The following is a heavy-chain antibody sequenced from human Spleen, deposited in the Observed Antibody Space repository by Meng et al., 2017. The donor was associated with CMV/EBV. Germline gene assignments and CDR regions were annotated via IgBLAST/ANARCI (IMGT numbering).Heavy chain of an antibody. J-gene: IGHJ4*02. CDR2: VYYSGST. CDR1: GVSISSGRYD. Sequence: VAGVSISSGRYDWSWIRQPPGKGLEWIGYVYYSGSTTYNPSLKNRVSIFLDTSKNQFSLKLKSLTAADTAVYYCATFRGGSAYYFDFWGQGTLVTVSS. D-gene: IGHD3-10*01. V-gene: IGHV4-61*01. CDR3: ATFRGGSAYYFDF.